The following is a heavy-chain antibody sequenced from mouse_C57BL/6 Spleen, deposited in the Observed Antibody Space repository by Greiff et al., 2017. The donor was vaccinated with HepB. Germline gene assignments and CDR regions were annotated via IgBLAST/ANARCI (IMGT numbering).Heavy chain of an antibody. Sequence: QVQLKQPGAELVKPGASVKLSCKASGYTFTSYWMQWVKQRPGQGLEWIGEIDPSDSYTNYNQKFKGKATLTVDTSSSTAYMQLSSLTSEDSAVYYCARQYDGSWYFDVWGTGTTVTVSS. V-gene: IGHV1-50*01. CDR2: IDPSDSYT. CDR1: GYTFTSYW. D-gene: IGHD1-1*01. CDR3: ARQYDGSWYFDV. J-gene: IGHJ1*03.